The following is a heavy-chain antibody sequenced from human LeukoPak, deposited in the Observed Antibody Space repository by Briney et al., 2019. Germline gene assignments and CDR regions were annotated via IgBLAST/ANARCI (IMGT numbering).Heavy chain of an antibody. D-gene: IGHD6-25*01. CDR3: ARDGGPQKGIDY. J-gene: IGHJ4*02. CDR2: INSGGSYI. CDR1: GVTFSNYY. V-gene: IGHV3-21*01. Sequence: PGGSLRLSCAASGVTFSNYYMNWVRQAPGKGLEWVSSINSGGSYIYYADSVKGRFTISRDNAKNSLFLHMNSLRAEDTAVYYCARDGGPQKGIDYWGQGTLVTVSS.